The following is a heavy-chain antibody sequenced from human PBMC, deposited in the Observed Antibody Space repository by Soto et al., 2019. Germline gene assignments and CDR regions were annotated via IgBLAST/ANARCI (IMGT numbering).Heavy chain of an antibody. J-gene: IGHJ5*02. CDR1: GGSISSGGYS. V-gene: IGHV4-30-2*01. CDR2: IYHSGST. Sequence: QLQLQESGSGLVKPSQTLSLTCAVSGGSISSGGYSWSWIRQPPGKGLEWIGYIYHSGSTYYNPPLTSRVTISVDRSKNQFPLKLSSVTAADTAVYYCARDQGNWFDPWGQGTLVTVSS. CDR3: ARDQGNWFDP.